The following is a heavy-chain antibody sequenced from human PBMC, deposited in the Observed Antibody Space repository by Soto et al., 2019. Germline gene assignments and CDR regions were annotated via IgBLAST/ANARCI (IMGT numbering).Heavy chain of an antibody. CDR2: ISSSGSTI. CDR1: GFTFGDYY. D-gene: IGHD5-18*01. V-gene: IGHV3-11*01. J-gene: IGHJ4*02. CDR3: AGESYGQWGYYFDY. Sequence: VGSLRLSCAASGFTFGDYYMSWIRQAPGKGLEWVSYISSSGSTIYYADSVKGRFTISRDNAKNSLYLQMNSLRAEDTAVYYRAGESYGQWGYYFDYWGQGTLVTVSS.